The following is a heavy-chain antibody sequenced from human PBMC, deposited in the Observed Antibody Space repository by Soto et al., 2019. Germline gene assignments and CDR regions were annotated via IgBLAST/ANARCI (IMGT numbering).Heavy chain of an antibody. CDR1: GFTFSNYG. V-gene: IGHV3-33*01. D-gene: IGHD3-16*01. CDR3: ARDGDVNTGFGKDY. J-gene: IGHJ4*02. CDR2: IWYDGGNK. Sequence: QVQLVESGGGVVQPERSLRLSCAASGFTFSNYGMHWVRQAPGKGLEWVAFIWYDGGNKYYAESVKGRFTISRDNSKNTLYLQMNSLRAEDTAVYYCARDGDVNTGFGKDYWGQGTLVTVSS.